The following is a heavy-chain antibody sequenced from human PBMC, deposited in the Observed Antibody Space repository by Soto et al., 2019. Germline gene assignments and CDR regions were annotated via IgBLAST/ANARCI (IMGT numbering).Heavy chain of an antibody. CDR1: GFNVGAFA. Sequence: LRLSCAASGFNVGAFAVNWVRQAPGKGLEWVSGISVSDAFIYYADSVRGRFSISRDASENILYLQMNSLRVDDTALYYCTRETVAGITGLDYWGPGTLVTVSS. CDR2: ISVSDAFI. V-gene: IGHV3-23*01. J-gene: IGHJ4*02. CDR3: TRETVAGITGLDY. D-gene: IGHD1-20*01.